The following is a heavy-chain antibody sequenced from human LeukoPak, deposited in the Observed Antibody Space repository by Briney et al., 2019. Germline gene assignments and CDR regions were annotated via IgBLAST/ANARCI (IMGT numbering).Heavy chain of an antibody. CDR2: INHSGST. J-gene: IGHJ4*02. V-gene: IGHV4-34*01. Sequence: SETLSLTCAVYGGSFSGYYWSWIRQPPGKGLEWIGEINHSGSTNYNPSLKSRVTISVDTSKNQFSLKLSSVTAADTAVHYCARQDYYGSGSYYYWGQGTLVTVSS. CDR1: GGSFSGYY. CDR3: ARQDYYGSGSYYY. D-gene: IGHD3-10*01.